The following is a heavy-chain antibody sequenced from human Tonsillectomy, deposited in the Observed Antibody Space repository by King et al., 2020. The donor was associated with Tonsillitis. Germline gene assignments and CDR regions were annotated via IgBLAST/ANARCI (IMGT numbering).Heavy chain of an antibody. CDR3: ARTPWLMVRGVITPLGSFDP. V-gene: IGHV4-59*01. J-gene: IGHJ5*02. CDR2: IYYSGST. CDR1: GGSISSYY. Sequence: QLQESGPGLVKPSETLSLTCTVSGGSISSYYWSWIRQPPGKGLEWIGYIYYSGSTNYNPSLKSRVTIAVDTSKNQFSLKLSSVTAADTAVYYCARTPWLMVRGVITPLGSFDPWGQGTLGTVSS. D-gene: IGHD3-10*01.